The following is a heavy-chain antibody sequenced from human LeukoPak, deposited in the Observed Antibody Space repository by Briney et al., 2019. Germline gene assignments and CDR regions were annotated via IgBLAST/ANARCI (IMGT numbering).Heavy chain of an antibody. J-gene: IGHJ4*02. CDR3: ARSAYSSSYYLDY. Sequence: SETLSLTCTVSGGSISSYYWRWIRQPAGKELEWIGRIYTSGSTNYNPSLKSRVTMSVDTSKNQFSLKLSSVTAADTAVYYCARSAYSSSYYLDYWGQRTLVTVSS. CDR2: IYTSGST. V-gene: IGHV4-4*07. D-gene: IGHD6-6*01. CDR1: GGSISSYY.